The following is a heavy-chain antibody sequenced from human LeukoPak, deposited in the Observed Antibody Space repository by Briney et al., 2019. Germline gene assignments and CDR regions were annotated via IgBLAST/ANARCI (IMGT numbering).Heavy chain of an antibody. CDR1: GYSFTSYW. J-gene: IGHJ3*02. D-gene: IGHD3-16*01. CDR2: IYPGDSDT. CDR3: ARQIWVLVWGSPDAFDI. V-gene: IGHV5-51*01. Sequence: GESLKISCKGSGYSFTSYWIGWVRQMPGKGLEWMGIIYPGDSDTRYSPSFQGQVTISADKSISTAYLQWSSLKASDTAMYYCARQIWVLVWGSPDAFDIWGQGTMVTVSS.